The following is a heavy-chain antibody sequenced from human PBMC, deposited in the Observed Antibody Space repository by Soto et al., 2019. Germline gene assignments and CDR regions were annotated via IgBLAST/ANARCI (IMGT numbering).Heavy chain of an antibody. Sequence: GESLKISCKGSGYSYTSYWIGSARQMPGKGLEWMGIIYPGDSDTRYSPSFQGQVTISADKSISTAYLQWSSLKASDTAMYYCAKTAAGGKNYYGMDVWGQGTTVNVSS. CDR2: IYPGDSDT. D-gene: IGHD6-13*01. CDR3: AKTAAGGKNYYGMDV. CDR1: GYSYTSYW. J-gene: IGHJ6*02. V-gene: IGHV5-51*01.